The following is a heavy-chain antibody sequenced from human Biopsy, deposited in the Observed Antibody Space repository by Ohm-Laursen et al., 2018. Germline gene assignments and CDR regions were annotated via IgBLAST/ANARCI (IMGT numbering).Heavy chain of an antibody. CDR2: IWYDGTNE. J-gene: IGHJ2*01. CDR3: ARGLSSGWYGYFDV. Sequence: SLRLSCAASGFTFGHYAMHWVRQAPGKGLEWVSLIWYDGTNEDYADSVKGRFTISRDNSKNTLYLQINTLTLEDTAFYYCARGLSSGWYGYFDVWGRGTLVTVSS. D-gene: IGHD6-19*01. CDR1: GFTFGHYA. V-gene: IGHV3-33*04.